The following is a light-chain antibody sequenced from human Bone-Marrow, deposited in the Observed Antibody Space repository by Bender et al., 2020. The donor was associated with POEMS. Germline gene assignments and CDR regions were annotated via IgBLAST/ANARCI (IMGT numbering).Light chain of an antibody. CDR2: DVN. CDR3: CSYTSSGTLL. V-gene: IGLV2-14*02. CDR1: SSDVGSYNL. Sequence: QSALTQPASVSGSPGQSITISCTGTSSDVGSYNLVSWYQQHPGKVPKLIIYDVNNRPSGVSIRFSGSKSGHTASLTISGLQAEDDSDFYCCSYTSSGTLLFGTGTKVTVL. J-gene: IGLJ1*01.